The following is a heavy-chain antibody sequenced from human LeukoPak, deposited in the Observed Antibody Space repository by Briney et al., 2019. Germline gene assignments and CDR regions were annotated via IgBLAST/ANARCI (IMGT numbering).Heavy chain of an antibody. Sequence: GSLRLSCAASGFTVSSNYMNWVRQAPGKGLEWVSGIYVDGSTYYADSVKGRFTISRHNSRNTLYLQMNSLRAEDTAVYYCPRITAYDDSWGQGTLVTVSS. D-gene: IGHD1-20*01. CDR2: IYVDGST. V-gene: IGHV3-53*01. CDR1: GFTVSSNY. CDR3: PRITAYDDS. J-gene: IGHJ5*01.